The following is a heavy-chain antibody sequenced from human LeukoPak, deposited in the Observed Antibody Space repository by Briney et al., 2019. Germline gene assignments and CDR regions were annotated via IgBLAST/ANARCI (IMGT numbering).Heavy chain of an antibody. D-gene: IGHD2-2*01. CDR3: AKGTCSSTSCFPYYFDY. CDR1: GFTFSTYA. J-gene: IGHJ4*02. V-gene: IGHV3-23*01. CDR2: ISGSGGST. Sequence: GGSLRLSCAASGFTFSTYAMNWVRQAPGKGLEWVSTISGSGGSTYYADSVKGRFTISRDNSKNTLYLQVNSLRAEDTAVYYCAKGTCSSTSCFPYYFDYWGQGTLVTVSS.